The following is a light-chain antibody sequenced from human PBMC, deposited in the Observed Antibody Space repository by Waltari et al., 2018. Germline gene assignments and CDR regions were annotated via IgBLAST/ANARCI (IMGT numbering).Light chain of an antibody. Sequence: EIVLTQSPATLSLSPGETATLSCRASQSVSTYLAWYQQKPGQAPRRLIYDTSNRATGIPARFSGSGSGTDCTLTISSLEPEDFAVYYCHQRSNWPRTFGQGTKVEI. CDR2: DTS. V-gene: IGKV3-11*01. J-gene: IGKJ1*01. CDR3: HQRSNWPRT. CDR1: QSVSTY.